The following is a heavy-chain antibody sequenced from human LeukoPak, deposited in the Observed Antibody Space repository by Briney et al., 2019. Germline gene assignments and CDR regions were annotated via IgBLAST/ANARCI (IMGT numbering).Heavy chain of an antibody. CDR2: IYTSGST. D-gene: IGHD5-12*01. Sequence: SSETLSLTCTVSGGSISSYYWSWIRQPAGKGLEWIGRIYTSGSTNYNPSLKSRVTMSVDTSKNQFSLKLSSVTAADTAVYYCARDYPASITTTGPFDYWGQGTLVTVSS. CDR1: GGSISSYY. CDR3: ARDYPASITTTGPFDY. V-gene: IGHV4-4*07. J-gene: IGHJ4*02.